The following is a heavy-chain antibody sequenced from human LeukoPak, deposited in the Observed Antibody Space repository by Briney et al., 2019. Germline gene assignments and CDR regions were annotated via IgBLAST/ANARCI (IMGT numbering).Heavy chain of an antibody. CDR3: ARRYYYDTSGYYGFFN. J-gene: IGHJ4*02. CDR1: GFTFSSYW. Sequence: GGSLRLSCAASGFTFSSYWMHWVRQAPGKGLVWVSRINRDGSDTNYADSVKGRFTISRNNAKNTLYLQMNSLRAEDTAVYHCARRYYYDTSGYYGFFNWGQGTLVTVSS. D-gene: IGHD3-22*01. CDR2: INRDGSDT. V-gene: IGHV3-74*01.